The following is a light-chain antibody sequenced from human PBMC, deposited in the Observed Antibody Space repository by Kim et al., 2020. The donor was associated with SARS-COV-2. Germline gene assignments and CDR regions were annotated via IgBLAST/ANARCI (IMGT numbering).Light chain of an antibody. J-gene: IGLJ3*02. Sequence: QLVLTQSPSASASLGASVTLTCTLTSGHNSYAIAWHQQQPGKGPRYLMNLNSDGSHIKGDVIPDRFSGSSSGAERYLIISSLQSEYEGDYYCQTWDDGNWLFGGGTKLTVL. CDR2: LNSDGSH. V-gene: IGLV4-69*01. CDR1: SGHNSYA. CDR3: QTWDDGNWL.